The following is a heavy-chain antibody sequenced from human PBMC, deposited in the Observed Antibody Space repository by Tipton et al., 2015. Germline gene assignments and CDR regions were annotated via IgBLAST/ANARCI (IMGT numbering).Heavy chain of an antibody. CDR3: ARIPSMETNYYYYGMDV. V-gene: IGHV5-51*01. J-gene: IGHJ6*02. CDR1: GYIFASYW. Sequence: QLVQSGAEMKKPGESLKISCKGSGYIFASYWIAWVRQMPGKGLEWMGIIYPGDSDTRYSPSFQGQVSISVDKSIATTYLYWNSLKASDTAMYYCARIPSMETNYYYYGMDVWGQGTTVTVSS. D-gene: IGHD2/OR15-2a*01. CDR2: IYPGDSDT.